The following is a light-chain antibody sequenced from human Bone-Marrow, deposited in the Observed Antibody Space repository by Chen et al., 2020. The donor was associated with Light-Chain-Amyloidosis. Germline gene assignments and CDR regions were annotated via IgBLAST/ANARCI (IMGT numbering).Light chain of an antibody. CDR1: SSDVGGDNH. CDR2: EVT. J-gene: IGLJ1*01. CDR3: SSYTITNTLV. Sequence: QSALTQPASVSGSPGQSITISCTGTSSDVGGDNHVSWYQQHPDKAPKLMIYEVTNRPSWVPNSFSGSKSDNTASLAISGLQPEDEADYFCSSYTITNTLVFGSGTRVTVL. V-gene: IGLV2-14*01.